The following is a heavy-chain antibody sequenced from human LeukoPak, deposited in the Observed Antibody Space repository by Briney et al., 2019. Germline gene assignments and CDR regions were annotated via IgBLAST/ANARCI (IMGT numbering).Heavy chain of an antibody. Sequence: PGGSLRLSCVASGFTFSSYGLSWLRQAPGGGLEWISAISGDDRSTYHVDTVKGRFTISRDNSKNTLYLQMNSLRVEDTALYYCAKDISSGYYFDYWGQGTLVTVSS. D-gene: IGHD3-22*01. CDR1: GFTFSSYG. J-gene: IGHJ4*02. V-gene: IGHV3-23*01. CDR2: ISGDDRST. CDR3: AKDISSGYYFDY.